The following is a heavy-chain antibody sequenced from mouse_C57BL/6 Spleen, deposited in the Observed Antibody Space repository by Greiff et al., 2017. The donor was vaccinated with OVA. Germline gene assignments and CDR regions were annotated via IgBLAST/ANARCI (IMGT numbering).Heavy chain of an antibody. CDR2: ISYDGSN. CDR3: ARDTGCSLGY. Sequence: VEESGPGLVKPSQSLSLTCSVTVYSITSGYYWNWIRQFPGNKLEWMGYISYDGSNNYNPSLKNRISITRDTSKNQFFLKLNSVTTEDTATYYCARDTGCSLGYWGQGTTLTVSS. CDR1: VYSITSGYY. V-gene: IGHV3-6*01. J-gene: IGHJ2*01.